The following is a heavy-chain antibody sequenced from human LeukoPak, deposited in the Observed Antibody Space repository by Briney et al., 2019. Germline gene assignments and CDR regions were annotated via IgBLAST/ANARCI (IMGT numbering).Heavy chain of an antibody. D-gene: IGHD3-3*01. CDR2: ISGSGGST. J-gene: IGHJ4*02. V-gene: IGHV3-23*01. CDR1: GFTFSSYA. Sequence: PGGSLRLSCAASGFTFSSYAMSWVRQAPGKGLEWVSSISGSGGSTYYADSVKGRFTISRDNSKNTLYLQMNSLRAEDTAVYYCAKVTGPRVLRFLEWLLYFDYWGQGTLVTVSS. CDR3: AKVTGPRVLRFLEWLLYFDY.